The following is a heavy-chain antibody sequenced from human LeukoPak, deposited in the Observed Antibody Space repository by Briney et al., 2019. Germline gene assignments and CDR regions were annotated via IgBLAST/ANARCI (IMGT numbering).Heavy chain of an antibody. Sequence: PSETLSLTCSVSGGPINFYWGLIRQSPGKGVGWVGCVHQNGSASYKSSLQSRVTPSVDTSNRQVSLMLTSVTAAEAAVYYCARDVRRGLRFNNIYPYFGMDVWGKGTTVIVSA. D-gene: IGHD3-3*01. V-gene: IGHV4-59*01. CDR1: GGPINFY. J-gene: IGHJ6*04. CDR2: VHQNGSA. CDR3: ARDVRRGLRFNNIYPYFGMDV.